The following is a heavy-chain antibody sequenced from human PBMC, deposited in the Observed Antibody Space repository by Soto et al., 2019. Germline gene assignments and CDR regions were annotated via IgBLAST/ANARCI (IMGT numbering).Heavy chain of an antibody. CDR2: IDPSDSYI. CDR3: AKTPTYYYYARDV. CDR1: GYSFTSYW. Sequence: GESLKISCQGSGYSFTSYWITWVRQMPGKGLEWMGKIDPSDSYIDYSPSFQGHVTISVDKVISTAHLQWSSLKASDSAMYYCAKTPTYYYYARDVWGQGTAVTVSS. V-gene: IGHV5-10-1*01. J-gene: IGHJ6*02.